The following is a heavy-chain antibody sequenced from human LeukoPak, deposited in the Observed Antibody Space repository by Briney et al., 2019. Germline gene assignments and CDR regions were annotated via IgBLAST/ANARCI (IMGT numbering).Heavy chain of an antibody. CDR2: IVVGSGNT. Sequence: ASVNVSYTASGFTFTNSAMQWVRQARGQRLEWIGWIVVGSGNTNYAQKFQERVTITRDMSTSTAYMELSSLRSEDTAVYYCAASANGGYDPHHYYMDVWGKGTTVTVSS. D-gene: IGHD5-12*01. CDR1: GFTFTNSA. V-gene: IGHV1-58*02. CDR3: AASANGGYDPHHYYMDV. J-gene: IGHJ6*03.